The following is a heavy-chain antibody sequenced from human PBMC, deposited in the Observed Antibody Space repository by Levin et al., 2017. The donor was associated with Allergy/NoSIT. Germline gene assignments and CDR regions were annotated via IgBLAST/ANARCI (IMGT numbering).Heavy chain of an antibody. CDR1: DFMFSSYS. CDR2: ISSSRNTI. V-gene: IGHV3-48*02. D-gene: IGHD3-22*01. J-gene: IGHJ4*02. Sequence: QAGGSLRLSCAASDFMFSSYSMNWVRQAPGKRLEWVSYISSSRNTIYYADSVKGRFTISRDNAKNSLHLQMNSLRDEDTAVYYCARGYYYDGPAYFDFWGQGTLVTVSS. CDR3: ARGYYYDGPAYFDF.